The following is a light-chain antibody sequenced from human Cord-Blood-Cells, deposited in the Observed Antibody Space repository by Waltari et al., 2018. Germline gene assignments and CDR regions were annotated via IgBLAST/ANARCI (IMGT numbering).Light chain of an antibody. V-gene: IGKV1-39*01. CDR3: QQSYSTPLT. CDR2: AAS. CDR1: QSISSY. Sequence: DIQMTQSPSSLSASVGYRVTITCRASQSISSYFYWDQQKPGKAPKLLIYAASSLQSGVPSRFSGSGSVTDFTLTISSLQPEDFATYYCQQSYSTPLTFGGGTKVEIK. J-gene: IGKJ4*01.